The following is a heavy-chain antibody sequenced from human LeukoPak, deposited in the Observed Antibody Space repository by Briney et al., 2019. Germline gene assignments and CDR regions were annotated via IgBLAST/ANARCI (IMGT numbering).Heavy chain of an antibody. CDR3: ATYYYNKVSTRGMDY. J-gene: IGHJ4*02. Sequence: SETLSLTCAVSVDSISSYYWSCVRQTPGKGLEWIGYIYYSGHTNYNPSLKSRVTISADTSKNQFSLRLRSVTAADTAVYFCATYYYNKVSTRGMDYWGQGTLVTVSS. CDR2: IYYSGHT. CDR1: VDSISSYY. V-gene: IGHV4-59*08. D-gene: IGHD5/OR15-5a*01.